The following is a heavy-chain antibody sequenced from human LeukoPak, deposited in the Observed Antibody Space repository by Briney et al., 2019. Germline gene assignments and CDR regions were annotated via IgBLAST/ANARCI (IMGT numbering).Heavy chain of an antibody. D-gene: IGHD6-13*01. CDR3: ARVVAAETLNWFDP. J-gene: IGHJ5*02. CDR1: GYTFTSYG. Sequence: ASVKVSCKASGYTFTSYGISWVRQAPGQGLEWMGWISAYNGNTNYAQELQGRVTMTTDTSTSTAYMELRSLRSDDTAVYYCARVVAAETLNWFDPWGQGTLVTVSS. V-gene: IGHV1-18*01. CDR2: ISAYNGNT.